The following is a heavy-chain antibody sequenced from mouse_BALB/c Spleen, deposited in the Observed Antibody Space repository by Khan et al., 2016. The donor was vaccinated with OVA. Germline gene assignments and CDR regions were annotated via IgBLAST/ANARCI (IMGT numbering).Heavy chain of an antibody. CDR3: ARRGYDYGRGALFAY. CDR2: IWSAGST. CDR1: GFSLTDYS. J-gene: IGHJ3*01. D-gene: IGHD2-4*01. Sequence: VQLQESGPGLVQPSQSLSITCTVSGFSLTDYSVHWVRQSPGKGLEWLGVIWSAGSTDYNAAFISRLTTSKDNSRSQVFFKMNSLQPNDTAIYFCARRGYDYGRGALFAYGGQGTLVTVSA. V-gene: IGHV2-2*02.